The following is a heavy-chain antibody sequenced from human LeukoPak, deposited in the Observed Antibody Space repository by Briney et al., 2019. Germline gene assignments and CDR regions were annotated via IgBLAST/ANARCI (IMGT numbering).Heavy chain of an antibody. V-gene: IGHV3-48*03. CDR2: ISSSGSTI. D-gene: IGHD3-3*01. CDR1: GFTFSSYE. Sequence: PGGSLRLSCAASGFTFSSYEMNWVRQAPGKGLEWVSYISSSGSTIYYADSVKGRFTFSRDNAKNSLYLQMNSLRAEDTAVYYCARVRGYDFRFDYWGQGTLVTVSS. CDR3: ARVRGYDFRFDY. J-gene: IGHJ4*02.